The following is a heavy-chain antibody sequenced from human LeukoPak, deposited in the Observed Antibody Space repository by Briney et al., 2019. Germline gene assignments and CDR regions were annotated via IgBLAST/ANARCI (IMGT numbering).Heavy chain of an antibody. D-gene: IGHD3-9*01. Sequence: SETLSLTCTVSGGSISSSSYYWGWIRQPPGKGLEWIGSIYYSVSTYYNPSLKSRVTISVDTSKNQFSLKLSSVTAADTAVYYCAGYFDWGDYWGQGTLVTVSS. CDR1: GGSISSSSYY. V-gene: IGHV4-39*01. CDR3: AGYFDWGDY. J-gene: IGHJ4*02. CDR2: IYYSVST.